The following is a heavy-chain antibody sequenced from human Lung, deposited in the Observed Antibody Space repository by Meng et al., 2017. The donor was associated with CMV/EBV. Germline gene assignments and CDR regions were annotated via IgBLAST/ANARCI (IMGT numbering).Heavy chain of an antibody. V-gene: IGHV4-59*01. CDR1: GASISSNY. D-gene: IGHD1-1*01. Sequence: SETLSLXXTVSGASISSNYWSWSRRPPGKGLEYIGSISYTGYIEYNPSLKGRVTISLDTSKNHFSLKLTSVTAADTAMYYSAGPDDMGSSPHDPFDMWGRGXMVTVSS. CDR3: AGPDDMGSSPHDPFDM. CDR2: ISYTGYI. J-gene: IGHJ3*02.